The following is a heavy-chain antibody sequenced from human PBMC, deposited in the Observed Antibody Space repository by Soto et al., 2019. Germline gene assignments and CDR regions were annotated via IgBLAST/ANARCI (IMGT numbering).Heavy chain of an antibody. CDR3: ARDQSIAGQMVRDWYFDL. V-gene: IGHV3-21*02. CDR1: GFTFTTYS. D-gene: IGHD6-6*01. Sequence: EVQLVESGGGLVKSGGSLRLSCAVSGFTFTTYSMNWVRQAPGKGLEWVSSISSSSSDTFYADSVRGRFTISRDNAKNSLYLQMNSLRAEDTAVYYCARDQSIAGQMVRDWYFDLWGRGTLVSVSS. CDR2: ISSSSSDT. J-gene: IGHJ2*01.